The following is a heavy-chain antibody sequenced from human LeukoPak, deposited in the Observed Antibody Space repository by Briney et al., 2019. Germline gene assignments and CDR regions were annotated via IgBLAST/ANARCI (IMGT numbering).Heavy chain of an antibody. CDR3: ARTPISLRQGRGYSYGYYVY. CDR2: INPNSGGT. CDR1: GYTFTGYY. V-gene: IGHV1-2*02. J-gene: IGHJ4*02. Sequence: ASVKVSCKASGYTFTGYYMHWVRQAPGQGLEWMGWINPNSGGTNYAQKFQGRVTMTRDTSISTAYMELSSLRSEDTAVYYCARTPISLRQGRGYSYGYYVYWGQGTLVTVSS. D-gene: IGHD5-18*01.